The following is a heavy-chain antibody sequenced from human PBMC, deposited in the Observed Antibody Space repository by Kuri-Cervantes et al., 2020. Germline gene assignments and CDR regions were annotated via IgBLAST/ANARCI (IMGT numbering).Heavy chain of an antibody. J-gene: IGHJ4*02. CDR1: GGSFSGYY. V-gene: IGHV4-34*01. Sequence: ESLKISCAVYGGSFSGYYWSWIRQPPGKGLEWIGEINHSGSTNYNPSLKSRVTISVDKSKNQFSLKLSSVTAADTAVYYCARSQYYYDSSGYYSLKPSWYFDYWGQGTLVTVSS. CDR2: INHSGST. D-gene: IGHD3-22*01. CDR3: ARSQYYYDSSGYYSLKPSWYFDY.